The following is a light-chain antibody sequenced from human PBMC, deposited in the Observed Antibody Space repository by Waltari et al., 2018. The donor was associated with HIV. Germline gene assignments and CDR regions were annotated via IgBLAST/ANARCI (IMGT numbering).Light chain of an antibody. CDR2: GGT. J-gene: IGLJ2*01. V-gene: IGLV7-43*01. CDR3: LLYVGASYV. CDR1: FGTFSTSCY. Sequence: QTVVTQESSLTVSPGGTVPLPCGLTFGTFSTSCYPNWLQQQPELPPTALIYGGTTKHRWTPARYAGSILGDKATLTLPAVQPEDEAIYYCLLYVGASYVFGGGT.